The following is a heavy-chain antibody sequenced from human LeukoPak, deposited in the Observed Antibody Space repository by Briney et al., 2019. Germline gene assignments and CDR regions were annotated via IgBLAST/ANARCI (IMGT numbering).Heavy chain of an antibody. CDR1: GYTFTNYG. J-gene: IGHJ4*02. CDR3: ARERGPTQDY. Sequence: ASVKVSCKASGYTFTNYGFNWVRQAPGQGLEWMGWISANNGQTHYAQKFQGRITMTTDTSTSTVNMELRSLRSDDTAVYYCARERGPTQDYWGQGTLVTVSS. CDR2: ISANNGQT. V-gene: IGHV1-18*01. D-gene: IGHD1-26*01.